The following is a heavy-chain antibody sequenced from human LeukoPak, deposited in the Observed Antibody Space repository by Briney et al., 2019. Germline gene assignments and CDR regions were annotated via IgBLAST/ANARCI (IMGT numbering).Heavy chain of an antibody. CDR1: GFTFSDYY. Sequence: KSGGSLRLSCAASGFTFSDYYMSWIRQAPGKGLEGVSYFSSSSSYTNYADSLKGLFTIYRDNDKNSLYLQMNSLRAEDTAVYYCARHRGGAYYYGSGRADYGMDVWGKGTTVTVSS. J-gene: IGHJ6*04. V-gene: IGHV3-11*06. CDR2: FSSSSSYT. D-gene: IGHD3-10*01. CDR3: ARHRGGAYYYGSGRADYGMDV.